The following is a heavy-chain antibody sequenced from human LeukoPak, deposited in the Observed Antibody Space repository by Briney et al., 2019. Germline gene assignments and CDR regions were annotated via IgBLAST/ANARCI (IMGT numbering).Heavy chain of an antibody. CDR3: AKDFPLGYPKIYGFDS. D-gene: IGHD5-18*01. J-gene: IGHJ4*02. V-gene: IGHV3-23*01. Sequence: PGGSPTLFCVASGLTFKTYDMSWVRQAPGKGVDWVSSISNGGGNTDYSDSVKVRFTISRDNAKNTVYLEMNSLRAEDTAVYYCAKDFPLGYPKIYGFDSWGQGTLVTVSS. CDR1: GLTFKTYD. CDR2: ISNGGGNT.